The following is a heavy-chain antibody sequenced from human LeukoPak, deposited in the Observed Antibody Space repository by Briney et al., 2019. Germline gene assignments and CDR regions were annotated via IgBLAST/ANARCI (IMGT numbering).Heavy chain of an antibody. CDR1: GYSISSGYY. D-gene: IGHD3-22*01. CDR2: IYYSGST. V-gene: IGHV4-61*01. J-gene: IGHJ4*02. Sequence: SETLSLTCTVSGYSISSGYYWSWIRQPPGKGLEWIGYIYYSGSTNYNPSLKSRVTISVDTSKNQFSLKLSSVTAEDTAVYYCARTYYYDSSGYYFDYWGQGTLVTVSS. CDR3: ARTYYYDSSGYYFDY.